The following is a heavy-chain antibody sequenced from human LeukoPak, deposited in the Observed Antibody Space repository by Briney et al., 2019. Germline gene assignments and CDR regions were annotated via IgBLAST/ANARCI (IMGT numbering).Heavy chain of an antibody. CDR3: TRRVGGTPDY. CDR1: GFTFSNYA. J-gene: IGHJ4*02. D-gene: IGHD1-26*01. CDR2: IGIDVRDS. V-gene: IGHV3-23*01. Sequence: GGSLRLSCAASGFTFSNYAMTWVRQAPGKGLEWVSAIGIDVRDSDYADSVKGRFTISRDNSKNTVYLQMNSLRAEDTGLYYCTRRVGGTPDYWGLGTLVTVSS.